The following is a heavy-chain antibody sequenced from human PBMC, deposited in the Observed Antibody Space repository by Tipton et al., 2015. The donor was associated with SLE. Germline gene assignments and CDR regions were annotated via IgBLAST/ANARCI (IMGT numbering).Heavy chain of an antibody. CDR2: INPNSGGT. Sequence: QVQLVQSGAEVKKPGASVKVSCKASGYTFTGYYMHWVRQAPGQGLEWMGWINPNSGGTNYAQKFQGRVTMTRDTSISTAYMELSRLRSDDTAVYYCARALSWKGRLVHWFDPWGQGTLVTVSS. CDR1: GYTFTGYY. D-gene: IGHD6-19*01. CDR3: ARALSWKGRLVHWFDP. J-gene: IGHJ5*02. V-gene: IGHV1-2*02.